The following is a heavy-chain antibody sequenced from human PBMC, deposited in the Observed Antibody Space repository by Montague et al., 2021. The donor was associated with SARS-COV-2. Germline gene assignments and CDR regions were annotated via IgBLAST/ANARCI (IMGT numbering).Heavy chain of an antibody. CDR2: MYDSGITHYASGIT. V-gene: IGHV4-61*01. Sequence: SETLSLTCTVSGGSVSSGSYYWSWIRQPPGKGLEWIGYMYDSGITHYASGITHYNPSLRSRLTISIDTSKNQFSLKLTSVTAADTAVYYCARVLPDPVRTQYAFDIWGQGTLVTVSS. CDR1: GGSVSSGSYY. CDR3: ARVLPDPVRTQYAFDI. J-gene: IGHJ3*02.